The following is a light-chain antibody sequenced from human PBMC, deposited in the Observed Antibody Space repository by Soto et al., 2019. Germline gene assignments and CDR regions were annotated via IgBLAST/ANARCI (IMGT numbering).Light chain of an antibody. CDR1: QTVSSNY. Sequence: EIILRQSRYTLSLSPGERATLSCRASQTVSSNYLAWCHQRPGQAPRLLIYGASTRAAGIPDRFSGSGSGTDFTLTITRLEPEDSAVYFCQQYTGPPTTFGQGTRLENK. CDR3: QQYTGPPTT. V-gene: IGKV3-20*01. CDR2: GAS. J-gene: IGKJ5*01.